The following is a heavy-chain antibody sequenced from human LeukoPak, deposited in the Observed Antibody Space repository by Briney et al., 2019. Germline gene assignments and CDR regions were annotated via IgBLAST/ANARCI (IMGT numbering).Heavy chain of an antibody. CDR2: ISYDGSNK. V-gene: IGHV3-30-3*01. J-gene: IGHJ1*01. D-gene: IGHD2-2*01. CDR1: RFTFSSYA. Sequence: PGGSLRLSCAASRFTFSSYAMHWVRQAPGKGLEWVAVISYDGSNKYYADSVKGRFTISRDNSKNTLYLQMNSLRAEDTAVYYCARELKVPAAMGGYFQHWGQGTLVTVSS. CDR3: ARELKVPAAMGGYFQH.